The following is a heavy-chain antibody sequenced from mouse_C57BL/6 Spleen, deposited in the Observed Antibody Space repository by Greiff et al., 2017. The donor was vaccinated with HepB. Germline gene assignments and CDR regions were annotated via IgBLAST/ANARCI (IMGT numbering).Heavy chain of an antibody. CDR3: ARKAQATPFAY. Sequence: VQVVESGPELVKPGASVKISCKASGYAFSSSWMNWVKQRPGKGLEWIGRIYPGDGDTNYNGKFKGKATLTADKSSSTAYMQLSSLTSEDSAVYCCARKAQATPFAYWGQGTLVTVSA. J-gene: IGHJ3*01. D-gene: IGHD3-2*02. CDR2: IYPGDGDT. V-gene: IGHV1-82*01. CDR1: GYAFSSSW.